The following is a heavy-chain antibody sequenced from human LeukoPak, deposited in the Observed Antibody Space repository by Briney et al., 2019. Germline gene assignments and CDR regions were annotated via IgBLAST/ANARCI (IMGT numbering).Heavy chain of an antibody. V-gene: IGHV1-2*02. D-gene: IGHD3-3*01. Sequence: ASVKVSCKASGYTFTGYYMHWVRQAPGQGLEWMGWINPNSGGTNYAQKFQGRVTMTRDTSISTAYMELSRLRSEDTAVYYCARGGNYDFWSGYSTFFDYWGQGTLVTVSS. CDR2: INPNSGGT. J-gene: IGHJ4*02. CDR1: GYTFTGYY. CDR3: ARGGNYDFWSGYSTFFDY.